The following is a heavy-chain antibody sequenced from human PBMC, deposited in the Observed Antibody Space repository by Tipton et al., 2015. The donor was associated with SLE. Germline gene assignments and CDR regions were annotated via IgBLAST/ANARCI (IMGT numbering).Heavy chain of an antibody. V-gene: IGHV4-31*03. CDR3: ARGGAVYYYYYYMDV. CDR1: GGSISSGGYY. J-gene: IGHJ6*03. Sequence: LRLSCTVSGGSISSGGYYWSWIRQHPGKGLEWIGYIYYSGSTYYNPSLKSRVTISVDTSKNQFSLKLSSVTAADTAVYYCARGGAVYYYYYYMDVWGKGTTVTVSS. CDR2: IYYSGST. D-gene: IGHD3-10*01.